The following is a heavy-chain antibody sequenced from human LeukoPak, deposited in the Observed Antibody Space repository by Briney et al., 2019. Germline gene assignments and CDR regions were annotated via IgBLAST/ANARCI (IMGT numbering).Heavy chain of an antibody. CDR2: ISAYNGNT. CDR1: GYTFTSYG. D-gene: IGHD3-22*01. V-gene: IGHV1-18*01. CDR3: AREGTTYDSSGYYYPLRYFDY. J-gene: IGHJ4*02. Sequence: ASVKVSCKASGYTFTSYGISRVRQAPGQGLEWMGWISAYNGNTNYAQKLQGRVTMTTDTSTSTAYMELRSLRSDDTAVYYCAREGTTYDSSGYYYPLRYFDYWGQGTLVTVSS.